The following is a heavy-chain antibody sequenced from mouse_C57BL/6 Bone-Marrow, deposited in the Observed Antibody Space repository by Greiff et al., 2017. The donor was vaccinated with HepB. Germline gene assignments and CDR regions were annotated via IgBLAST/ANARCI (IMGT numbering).Heavy chain of an antibody. CDR1: GFNIKDDY. D-gene: IGHD2-13*01. CDR2: IDPENGDT. J-gene: IGHJ2*01. Sequence: VQLQQSGAELVRPGSSVKLSCTASGFNIKDDYMHWVKQRPEQGLEWIGWIDPENGDTEYASKFQGKATITADTSSNTAYLQLSSLTSEDTAVYYCTTMVTAGYFDYCGQGTPLSVSS. V-gene: IGHV14-4*01. CDR3: TTMVTAGYFDY.